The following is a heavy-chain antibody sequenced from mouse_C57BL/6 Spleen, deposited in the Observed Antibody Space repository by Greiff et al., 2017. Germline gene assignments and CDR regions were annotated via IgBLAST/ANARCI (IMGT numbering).Heavy chain of an antibody. CDR1: GYTFTSYW. V-gene: IGHV1-69*01. Sequence: QVQLQQSGAELVMPGASVKLSCKASGYTFTSYWMHWVKQRPGQGLEWIGEIDPSDSYTNYNQKFKGKSTLTVDKSSSTAYMQLSSLTSEDSAVYYCARSDYDYDRYAMDYWGQGTSVTVSS. J-gene: IGHJ4*01. CDR2: IDPSDSYT. D-gene: IGHD2-4*01. CDR3: ARSDYDYDRYAMDY.